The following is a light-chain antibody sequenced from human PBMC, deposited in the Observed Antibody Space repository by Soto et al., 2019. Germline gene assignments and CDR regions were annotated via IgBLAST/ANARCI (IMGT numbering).Light chain of an antibody. CDR1: QSVSGN. V-gene: IGKV3-15*01. CDR2: GAS. Sequence: EIVMTQSPATLSVSPGERATLSCRASQSVSGNLAWYQQKPGQAPRLLIYGASTRATGIPARFSGSGSGTHFTLTISSLQSEDFALYYCQQYNNWPPTFGQGTRLEIQ. J-gene: IGKJ5*01. CDR3: QQYNNWPPT.